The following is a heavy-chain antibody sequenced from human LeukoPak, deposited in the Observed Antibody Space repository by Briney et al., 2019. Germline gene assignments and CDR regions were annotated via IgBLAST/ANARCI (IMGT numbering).Heavy chain of an antibody. CDR1: GFTFSSYT. V-gene: IGHV3-21*01. D-gene: IGHD6-19*01. Sequence: GGSLRLSCAASGFTFSSYTMNWVRQAPGKGLEWVSSVSSSSTYIYYADSVKGRFTISRDNAKNSLYLQMNSVTGEDTAVYYCARVGIAVPGIDYWGQGSLVTVSS. J-gene: IGHJ4*02. CDR3: ARVGIAVPGIDY. CDR2: VSSSSTYI.